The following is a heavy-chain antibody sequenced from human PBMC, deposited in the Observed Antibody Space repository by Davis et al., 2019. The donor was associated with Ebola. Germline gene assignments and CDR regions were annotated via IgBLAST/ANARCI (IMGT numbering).Heavy chain of an antibody. CDR3: ATQSWSYGGY. J-gene: IGHJ4*02. D-gene: IGHD6-13*01. CDR2: INWNGGST. V-gene: IGHV3-20*04. Sequence: PGGSLRLSCAASGFTFDDYAMTWVRQAPGKGLEWVSGINWNGGSTGYADSVKGRFTISRDNAKNSLYLRLNSLRDEDTAVYYCATQSWSYGGYWGQGTLVTVSS. CDR1: GFTFDDYA.